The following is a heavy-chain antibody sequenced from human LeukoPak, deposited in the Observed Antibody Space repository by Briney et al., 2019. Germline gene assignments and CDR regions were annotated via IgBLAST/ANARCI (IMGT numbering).Heavy chain of an antibody. Sequence: GGSLRLSCAASGFTFSSYAMSWVRQAPGKGLEWVSAISGSGGSTYYADSVKGRFTISRDNSKNTLYLQMNSLKTEDTAVYYCTTDPSLYSSSWYHWGQGTLVTVSS. J-gene: IGHJ5*02. D-gene: IGHD6-13*01. V-gene: IGHV3-23*01. CDR3: TTDPSLYSSSWYH. CDR2: ISGSGGST. CDR1: GFTFSSYA.